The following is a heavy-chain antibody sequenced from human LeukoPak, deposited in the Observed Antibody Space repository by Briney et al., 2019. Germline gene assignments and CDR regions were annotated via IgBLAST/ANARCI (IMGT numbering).Heavy chain of an antibody. D-gene: IGHD2-15*01. J-gene: IGHJ4*02. CDR2: IGSRSSTI. Sequence: GGSLRLSCVASGFTFSSYGMNWVRQAPGKGLEWISYIGSRSSTIYYADSVKGRFTISRDNAKNSLYLQMNSLRDEDTAVYYCARGCSGGSCFGDFDYWGQGTLGTVSS. CDR1: GFTFSSYG. CDR3: ARGCSGGSCFGDFDY. V-gene: IGHV3-48*02.